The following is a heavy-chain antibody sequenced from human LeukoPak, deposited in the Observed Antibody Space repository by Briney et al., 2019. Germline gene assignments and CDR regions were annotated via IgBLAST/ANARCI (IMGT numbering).Heavy chain of an antibody. J-gene: IGHJ3*02. CDR2: VYYSGST. Sequence: PSETLSLTCTVSGGSISSSSYYWGWIRQPPGKGLEWIASVYYSGSTYYNPSLRSRVTMSVDTSNNQFSLRLSSVTAADTAVYYCARSPAMTAFAFHIWGQGTMVSASS. CDR3: ARSPAMTAFAFHI. CDR1: GGSISSSSYY. V-gene: IGHV4-39*01. D-gene: IGHD2-21*02.